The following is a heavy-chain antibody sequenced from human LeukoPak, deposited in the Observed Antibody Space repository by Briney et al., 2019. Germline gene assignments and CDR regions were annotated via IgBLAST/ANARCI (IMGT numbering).Heavy chain of an antibody. CDR1: GFIFRDYT. D-gene: IGHD2-15*01. CDR2: IRSSGDDI. J-gene: IGHJ6*03. CDR3: ARGIPPVIGVVPIDYMDV. Sequence: PGGSLRLSCAASGFIFRDYTMTWVRQAPGKGLEWVSHIRSSGDDIRYADSVKGRFTISRDDAKNSLFLQMNSLRAEDTAVYYCARGIPPVIGVVPIDYMDVWGKGTTVTVSS. V-gene: IGHV3-21*05.